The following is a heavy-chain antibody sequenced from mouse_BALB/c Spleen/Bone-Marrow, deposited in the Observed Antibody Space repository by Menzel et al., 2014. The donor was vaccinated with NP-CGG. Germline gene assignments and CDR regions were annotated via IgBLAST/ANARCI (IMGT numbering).Heavy chain of an antibody. CDR3: ARGYYAMDY. V-gene: IGHV3-2*02. Sequence: VQLQQSGPGLVKPSQSLSLTCTVTGYSITSDYSWNWIRQFPGNKLEWMGYISYSGSTSYNPSLKSRISITRDTSKNQFFLQLNSVTTEDAATYYCARGYYAMDYWGQGTSVTVSP. CDR2: ISYSGST. J-gene: IGHJ4*01. CDR1: GYSITSDYS.